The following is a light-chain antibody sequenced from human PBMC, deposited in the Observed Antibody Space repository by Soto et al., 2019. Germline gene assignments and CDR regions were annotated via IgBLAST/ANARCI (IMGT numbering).Light chain of an antibody. J-gene: IGKJ1*01. CDR1: QGISTY. CDR3: QHYGDSRK. Sequence: DIQMTQSPSSLSASVGDRVTITCRASQGISTYLNWYQQKPGKAPKLLIYGASGRATGIPDRFGGSGSGTDFTLTISRLEPEDFAVYYCQHYGDSRKFGQGTKVDIK. V-gene: IGKV1-39*01. CDR2: GAS.